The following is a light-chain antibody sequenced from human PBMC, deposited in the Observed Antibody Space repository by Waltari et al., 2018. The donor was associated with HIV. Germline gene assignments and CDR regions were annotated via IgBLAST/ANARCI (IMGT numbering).Light chain of an antibody. CDR1: QSITYF. CDR2: GAS. CDR3: QQSDSFPYT. J-gene: IGKJ2*01. V-gene: IGKV1-39*01. Sequence: DIQMTQSPSPLSASVGDTVVISCRASQSITYFLNWYQLKPGKAPALLISGASSLQSGVPSRFVGSGSGTDFTLTIKNLQPRDFATYFCQQSDSFPYTFGPGTKLDI.